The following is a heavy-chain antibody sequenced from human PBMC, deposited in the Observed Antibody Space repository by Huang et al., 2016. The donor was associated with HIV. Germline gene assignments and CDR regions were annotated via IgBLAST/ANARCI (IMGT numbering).Heavy chain of an antibody. CDR2: VNHRGIA. Sequence: QVQLQQWGAGLLKPSGVLSLKCAVYGGSLSDYYWTWIRQYPGKGLEWIGEVNHRGIATDIPSLRSRVTMSVDMSKNQFSLNLTSLTVADTAVYYCARPRMTATSSDSTWSFFDSWGQGTLVIVSS. CDR3: ARPRMTATSSDSTWSFFDS. D-gene: IGHD2-21*02. CDR1: GGSLSDYY. J-gene: IGHJ4*02. V-gene: IGHV4-34*02.